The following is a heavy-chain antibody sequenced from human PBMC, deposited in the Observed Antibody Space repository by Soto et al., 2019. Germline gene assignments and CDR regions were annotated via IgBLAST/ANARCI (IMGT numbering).Heavy chain of an antibody. CDR1: GYAFNNND. CDR2: MNPNSGNG. V-gene: IGHV1-8*01. J-gene: IGHJ5*02. CDR3: ARMATSGTLNWFDP. Sequence: ASVKVSCKASGYAFNNNDISWVRQATGQGLEWMGWMNPNSGNGGYAQKFQGRVTMTRDTSTSTAYMELSSLASDDTAIYYCARMATSGTLNWFDPWGQGTLVTVS.